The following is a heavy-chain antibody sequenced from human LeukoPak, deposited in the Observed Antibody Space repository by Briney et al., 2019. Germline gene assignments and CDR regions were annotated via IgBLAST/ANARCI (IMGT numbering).Heavy chain of an antibody. CDR3: ARDPWGYSSSWANDAFDI. J-gene: IGHJ3*02. CDR2: ISGSGGST. CDR1: GFTFSSYG. Sequence: GGSLRLSCAASGFTFSSYGMSWVRQAPGKGLEWVSAISGSGGSTYYADSVKGRFTISRDNSKNTLYLQMNSLRAEDTAVYYCARDPWGYSSSWANDAFDIWGQGTMVTVSS. V-gene: IGHV3-23*01. D-gene: IGHD6-13*01.